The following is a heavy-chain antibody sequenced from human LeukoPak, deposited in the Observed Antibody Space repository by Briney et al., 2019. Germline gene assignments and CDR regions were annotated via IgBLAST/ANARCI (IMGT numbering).Heavy chain of an antibody. CDR1: GGSISSYY. J-gene: IGHJ4*02. CDR3: ARAGWTFDWFNYPHYFDY. D-gene: IGHD3-9*01. V-gene: IGHV4-59*01. CDR2: IYYSGST. Sequence: SETLSLTCTVSGGSISSYYWSWIRQPPGKGLEWIGYIYYSGSTNYNPSLKSRVTISVDTSKNQFSLKLSSVTAADTAVYYCARAGWTFDWFNYPHYFDYWGQGTLVTVSS.